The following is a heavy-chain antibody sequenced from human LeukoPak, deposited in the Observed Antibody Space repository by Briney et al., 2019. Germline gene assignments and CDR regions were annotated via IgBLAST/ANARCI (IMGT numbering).Heavy chain of an antibody. Sequence: PSETLSLTCAVYGGSFSGYYWSWIRQPPGKGLEWIGEINHSGSTNYNPSLKCRVTISVDTSKNQFSLKLSSVTAADTAVYYCARHALVWRAGYFQHWGQGTLVTVSP. CDR1: GGSFSGYY. CDR3: ARHALVWRAGYFQH. D-gene: IGHD1-1*01. V-gene: IGHV4-34*01. CDR2: INHSGST. J-gene: IGHJ1*01.